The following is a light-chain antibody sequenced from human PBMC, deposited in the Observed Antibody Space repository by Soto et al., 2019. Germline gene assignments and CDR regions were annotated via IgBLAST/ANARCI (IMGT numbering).Light chain of an antibody. Sequence: ILMTQSPATLSVSPGERATLSCRASQSVSNNLAWYQQKPGQAPRLLIYDASTRATGIPARFSGSGSGTAFTPTISGLQSEDFAVYYCPQQNNRPQWTCGQGTQVEIK. J-gene: IGKJ1*01. CDR2: DAS. V-gene: IGKV3-15*01. CDR3: PQQNNRPQWT. CDR1: QSVSNN.